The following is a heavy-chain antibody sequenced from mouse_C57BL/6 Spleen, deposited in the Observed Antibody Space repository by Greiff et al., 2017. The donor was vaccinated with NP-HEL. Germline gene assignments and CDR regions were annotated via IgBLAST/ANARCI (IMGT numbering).Heavy chain of an antibody. Sequence: VQLQQSGAELVKPGASVKLSCTASGFNIKDYYMHWVKQRTEQGLAWIGRIDPEDGETKYAPKFQGKATITADTSSTPAYLQHSSLTSEDTAVYYGALITTVVAGDYWGQGTTLTVSS. J-gene: IGHJ2*01. V-gene: IGHV14-2*01. CDR3: ALITTVVAGDY. CDR2: IDPEDGET. D-gene: IGHD1-1*01. CDR1: GFNIKDYY.